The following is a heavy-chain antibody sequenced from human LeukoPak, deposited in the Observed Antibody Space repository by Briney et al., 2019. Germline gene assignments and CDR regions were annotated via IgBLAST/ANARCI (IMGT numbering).Heavy chain of an antibody. Sequence: PSETLSLTCTVSGGSISSYYWSWIRQPPGKGLEWIGYIYYSGSTNYNPSLKSRVTISVDTSKNQFSLKLSSVTAADTAVYYCAGLRIAVAAPLNQFSYGMDVWGQGTTVTVSS. J-gene: IGHJ6*02. V-gene: IGHV4-59*08. CDR3: AGLRIAVAAPLNQFSYGMDV. CDR2: IYYSGST. CDR1: GGSISSYY. D-gene: IGHD6-19*01.